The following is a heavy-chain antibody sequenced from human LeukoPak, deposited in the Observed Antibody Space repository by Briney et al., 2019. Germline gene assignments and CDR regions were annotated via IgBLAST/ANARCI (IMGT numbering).Heavy chain of an antibody. J-gene: IGHJ6*04. Sequence: GGSLRLSCAASGFTFSTYAIHWVRQAPGKGLEWVSYISSSGSTIYYADSVKGRFTISRDNAKNSLYLQMNSLRAEDTAVYYCAELGITMIGGVWGKGTTVTISS. V-gene: IGHV3-48*03. D-gene: IGHD3-10*02. CDR3: AELGITMIGGV. CDR2: ISSSGSTI. CDR1: GFTFSTYA.